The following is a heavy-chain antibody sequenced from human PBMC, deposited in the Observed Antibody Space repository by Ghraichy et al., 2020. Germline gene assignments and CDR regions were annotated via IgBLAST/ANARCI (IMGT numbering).Heavy chain of an antibody. V-gene: IGHV3-30*18. Sequence: LSLTCAASGFTFSSYGMHWVRQAPGKGLEWVAVISYDGSNKYYADSVKGRFTISRDNSKNTLYLQMNSLRAEDTAVYYCAKTEDRGGMDVWGKGTTVTVSS. D-gene: IGHD3-16*01. CDR1: GFTFSSYG. J-gene: IGHJ6*03. CDR2: ISYDGSNK. CDR3: AKTEDRGGMDV.